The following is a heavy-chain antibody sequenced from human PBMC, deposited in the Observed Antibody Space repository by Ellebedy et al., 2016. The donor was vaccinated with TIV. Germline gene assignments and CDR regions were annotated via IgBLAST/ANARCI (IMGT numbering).Heavy chain of an antibody. D-gene: IGHD3-3*01. J-gene: IGHJ4*01. CDR2: INQDGSAK. Sequence: GGSLRLSCAASGFTFGNYWMNWVRQAPGKGLEWVANINQDGSAKYYVDSVKGRFTISRDSAKNSLYLQMNTLGGEDTAVYYCSTVEWYRSDYWGHGTLVTVSS. V-gene: IGHV3-7*01. CDR3: STVEWYRSDY. CDR1: GFTFGNYW.